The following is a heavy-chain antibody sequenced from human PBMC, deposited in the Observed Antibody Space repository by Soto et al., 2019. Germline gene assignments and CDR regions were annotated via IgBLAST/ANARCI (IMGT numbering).Heavy chain of an antibody. CDR3: VKGEFYYDSSAYYPFDS. CDR2: ISINGGST. V-gene: IGHV3-64D*06. CDR1: GFTFSSYA. D-gene: IGHD3-22*01. Sequence: GGSLRLSCSASGFTFSSYAMHWVRQAPGKGLEYVSSISINGGSTHYADSVEGRFTISRDNSRNTQYLQMSSLRADDTAVYYCVKGEFYYDSSAYYPFDSWGQGT. J-gene: IGHJ4*02.